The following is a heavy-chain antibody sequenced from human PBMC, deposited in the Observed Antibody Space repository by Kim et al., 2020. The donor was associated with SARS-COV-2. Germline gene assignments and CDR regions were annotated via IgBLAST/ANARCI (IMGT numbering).Heavy chain of an antibody. V-gene: IGHV4-39*07. CDR1: GGSISSSNYY. CDR3: VRLLNYNSSGYRRVCDY. Sequence: SETLSLTCTVSGGSISSSNYYWGWIRQPPGRGLECIGNIFYSGNTHYDPSFKSRVIISVDTSKNQISLKLSSVTAADTAVYYCVRLLNYNSSGYRRVCDYWGQGTLVTVSS. CDR2: IFYSGNT. J-gene: IGHJ4*02. D-gene: IGHD3-22*01.